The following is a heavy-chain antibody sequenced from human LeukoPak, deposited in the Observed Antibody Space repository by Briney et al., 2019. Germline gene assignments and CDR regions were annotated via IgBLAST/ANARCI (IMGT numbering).Heavy chain of an antibody. D-gene: IGHD3-3*01. CDR1: GFTFSDYY. Sequence: GGSLRLSCAASGFTFSDYYMSWVRQAPGKGLEWVPAISGSGGSTYYADSVKGRFTISRDNSKNTLYLQMNSLRAEDTAVYYCAKGAYYDFWSGYKTTNNFDYWGQGTLVTVSS. CDR3: AKGAYYDFWSGYKTTNNFDY. J-gene: IGHJ4*02. CDR2: ISGSGGST. V-gene: IGHV3-23*01.